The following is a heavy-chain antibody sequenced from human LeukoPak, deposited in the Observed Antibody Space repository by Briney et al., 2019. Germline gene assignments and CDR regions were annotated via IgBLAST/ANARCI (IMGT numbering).Heavy chain of an antibody. CDR3: VSFYETY. CDR1: GNYW. V-gene: IGHV3-74*01. CDR2: INSDGSWT. Sequence: PGGSLRLSCAASGNYWMHWVRQVPGKGLVWVSHINSDGSWTSYADSVKGRFTISKDNAKNTVYLQMNSLRAEDTAVYHCVSFYETYWGQGTLVTVSS. D-gene: IGHD2/OR15-2a*01. J-gene: IGHJ4*02.